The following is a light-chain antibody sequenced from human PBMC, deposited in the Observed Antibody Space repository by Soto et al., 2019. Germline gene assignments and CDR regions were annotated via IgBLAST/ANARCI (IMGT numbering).Light chain of an antibody. CDR3: QQHGGTPMYT. J-gene: IGKJ2*01. CDR1: QSVSNSY. Sequence: EIVLTQSPGTLSLSPGESATLSCRASQSVSNSYLAWYQQKPGQAPRLLIYGASSRATAIPDRFSGSGSGTDVTLTISSLEPEDFAVYYCQQHGGTPMYTFGQGTKLEIK. V-gene: IGKV3-20*01. CDR2: GAS.